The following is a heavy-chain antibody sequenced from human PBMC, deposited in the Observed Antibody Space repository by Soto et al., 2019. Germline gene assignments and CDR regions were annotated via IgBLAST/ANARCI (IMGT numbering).Heavy chain of an antibody. D-gene: IGHD6-13*01. CDR1: GGSISSGGYS. J-gene: IGHJ5*02. Sequence: PSETLSLTCAVSGGSISSGGYSWSWIRQPPGKGLEWIGYIYHSGSTYYNPSRKSRVTISVDRSKNQFSLKLSSVTAADTAVYYCARGQQLRGWFDPWGQGTLVTVSS. V-gene: IGHV4-30-2*01. CDR2: IYHSGST. CDR3: ARGQQLRGWFDP.